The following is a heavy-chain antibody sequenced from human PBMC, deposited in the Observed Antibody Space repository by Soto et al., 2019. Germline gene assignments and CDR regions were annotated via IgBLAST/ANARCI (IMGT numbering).Heavy chain of an antibody. CDR3: AKADYSSSSGMDY. CDR1: GFTFDDYA. D-gene: IGHD6-6*01. Sequence: EVQLVESGGGLVQPGRSLRLSCAASGFTFDDYAMHWVRQAPGKGLEWVSSINWNSGSICYADSVKGRFTISRDNAKNSLYLQMNSLRAEDTALYYCAKADYSSSSGMDYWGQGTLVTVSS. V-gene: IGHV3-9*01. CDR2: INWNSGSI. J-gene: IGHJ4*02.